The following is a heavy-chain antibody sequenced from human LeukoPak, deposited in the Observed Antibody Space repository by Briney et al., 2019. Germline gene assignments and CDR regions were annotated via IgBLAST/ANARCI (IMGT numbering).Heavy chain of an antibody. J-gene: IGHJ6*02. V-gene: IGHV5-51*01. Sequence: GESLKISCKVSGHSFTDYWLAWVRQMPGKGLEWMGIIYPADSDTIYSPSFQGQVTMSADKSISTAYLQWSSLKASDTAMYYCAAALGIGYYSGVDVWGQGTTVTVSS. CDR3: AAALGIGYYSGVDV. D-gene: IGHD3-16*01. CDR2: IYPADSDT. CDR1: GHSFTDYW.